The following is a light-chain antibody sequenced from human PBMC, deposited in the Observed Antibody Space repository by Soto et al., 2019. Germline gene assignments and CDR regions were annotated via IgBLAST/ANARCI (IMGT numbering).Light chain of an antibody. CDR2: GAS. CDR3: QQYMSSVT. J-gene: IGKJ1*01. Sequence: EIVLTQSPGSLSLSPGQRATLSCRASQSVDTTFFAWYQKKPGQAPRLLIYGASKRATCIPDRFSGSGSGPTFTLIISSLEPDDFAVYYSQQYMSSVTFGQGTKLELK. CDR1: QSVDTTF. V-gene: IGKV3-20*01.